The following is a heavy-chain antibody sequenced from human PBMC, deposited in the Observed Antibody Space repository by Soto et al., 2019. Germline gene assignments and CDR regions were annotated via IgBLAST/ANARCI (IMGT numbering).Heavy chain of an antibody. Sequence: ASVKVPCKASRYTFTGYFLRWVRQSPGQGLEWMGWINPNSGDTNYAQKFQGRVTITRDTSASTAYMELSSLRSEDTAVYYCARYYSGWYSLDVWGQRTTVTLYS. J-gene: IGHJ6*02. CDR3: ARYYSGWYSLDV. CDR2: INPNSGDT. D-gene: IGHD6-19*01. CDR1: RYTFTGYF. V-gene: IGHV1-2*02.